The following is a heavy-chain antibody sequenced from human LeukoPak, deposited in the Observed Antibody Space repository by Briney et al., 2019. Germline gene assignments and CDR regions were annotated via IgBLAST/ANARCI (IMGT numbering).Heavy chain of an antibody. V-gene: IGHV1-46*01. CDR1: GYTFTSDY. CDR2: INPSGGST. J-gene: IGHJ4*02. Sequence: ASVKVSCKASGYTFTSDYMRWVRQAPGQGLEWVGIINPSGGSTSYAQKFQGRVTMTRDTSTSTVYMELSSLRSEDTAVYYCARFGGQLYDILTGEDYWGQGTLVTVSS. CDR3: ARFGGQLYDILTGEDY. D-gene: IGHD3-9*01.